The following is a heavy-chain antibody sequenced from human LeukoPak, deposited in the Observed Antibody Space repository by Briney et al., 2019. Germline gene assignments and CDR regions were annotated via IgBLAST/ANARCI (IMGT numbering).Heavy chain of an antibody. Sequence: ASVTVSCTASGYTFTSYYMHWVRQAPGQGLEWMGIINPSGGSTSYAQKFQGRVTMTRDTSTSTVYMELSSLRSEDTAVYYCARRVYSNYYYYYMDVWGKGTTVTVSS. CDR2: INPSGGST. J-gene: IGHJ6*03. CDR3: ARRVYSNYYYYYMDV. V-gene: IGHV1-46*01. CDR1: GYTFTSYY. D-gene: IGHD4-11*01.